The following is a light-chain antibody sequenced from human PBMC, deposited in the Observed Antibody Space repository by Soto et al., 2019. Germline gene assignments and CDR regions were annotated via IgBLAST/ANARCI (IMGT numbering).Light chain of an antibody. CDR3: EQYYTTPTWT. Sequence: DIQMTQSPSSLSASVGDRVTIACRASQSIIPHLNWYQQRPGKAPKLLIYAASTLQGGVPLRFSGSGSGTDFTLTISSLQPEYFATYYCEQYYTTPTWTFGPGTAVEI. V-gene: IGKV1-39*01. CDR1: QSIIPH. CDR2: AAS. J-gene: IGKJ1*01.